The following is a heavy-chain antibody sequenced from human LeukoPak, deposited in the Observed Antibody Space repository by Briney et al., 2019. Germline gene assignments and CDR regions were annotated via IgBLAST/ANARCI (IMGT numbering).Heavy chain of an antibody. CDR2: INHNGNVN. V-gene: IGHV3-7*03. D-gene: IGHD3-16*01. Sequence: GGFLRLSCAASGFTFSSYWMNWARQAPGKGLEWVASINHNGNVNYYVDSVKGRFTISRDNAKNSLYLQMSNLRAEDTAVYFCARGGGLDVWGQGATVAVSS. J-gene: IGHJ6*02. CDR3: ARGGGLDV. CDR1: GFTFSSYW.